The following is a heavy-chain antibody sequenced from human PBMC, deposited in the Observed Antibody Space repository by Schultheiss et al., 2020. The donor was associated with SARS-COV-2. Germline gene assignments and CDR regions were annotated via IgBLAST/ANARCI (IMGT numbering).Heavy chain of an antibody. J-gene: IGHJ2*01. CDR1: GGSISSGGYY. V-gene: IGHV4-31*03. CDR2: IYYSGTI. Sequence: SETLSLTCTVSGGSISSGGYYWTWIRQPPGKCLEWIGYIYYSGTIYYNPSLKSRISISVDTSKNQFSLKLSSVTAADTAVYYCARERVGKYYYDSSVHYFDLWGRGTLVTVSS. CDR3: ARERVGKYYYDSSVHYFDL. D-gene: IGHD3-22*01.